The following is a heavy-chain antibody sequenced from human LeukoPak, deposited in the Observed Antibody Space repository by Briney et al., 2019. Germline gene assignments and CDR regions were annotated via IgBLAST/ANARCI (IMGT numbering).Heavy chain of an antibody. CDR1: AGSICNSY. Sequence: SDTLSLTCAVSAGSICNSYCSWARQPPGKGLEFIGYISTGGDINYSPSLRSRATMSINPSYNQLSLTLTSVTTADTAVYFCVRGPGRGYDLEPWGQGSLVTVSS. CDR2: ISTGGDI. D-gene: IGHD3-22*01. CDR3: VRGPGRGYDLEP. J-gene: IGHJ5*02. V-gene: IGHV4-4*08.